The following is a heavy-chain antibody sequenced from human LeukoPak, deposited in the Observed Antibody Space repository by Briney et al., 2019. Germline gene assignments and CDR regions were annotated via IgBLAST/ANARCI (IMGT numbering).Heavy chain of an antibody. CDR1: GGTFSSYA. CDR2: IIPIFGTA. D-gene: IGHD3-10*01. CDR3: ARAHYGSGSYSYYGMDV. Sequence: SVEVSCKASGGTFSSYAISWVRQAPGQGLEWMGGIIPIFGTANYAQKFQGRVTITADESTSTAYMELSSLRSEDTAVYYCARAHYGSGSYSYYGMDVWGKGTTVTVSS. J-gene: IGHJ6*04. V-gene: IGHV1-69*13.